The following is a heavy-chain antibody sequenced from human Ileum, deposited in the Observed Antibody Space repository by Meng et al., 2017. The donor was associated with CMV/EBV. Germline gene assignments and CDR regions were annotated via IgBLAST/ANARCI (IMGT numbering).Heavy chain of an antibody. J-gene: IGHJ4*02. CDR3: AKVFWVRDAYSGDPFDY. Sequence: GESLKISCAASGFDFSSHAMHWVRQAPGKGLEWMGVVSYDGTNTYHADSILGRFTVSRDNNRNTVSLQMKRVTSDDTGLYYCAKVFWVRDAYSGDPFDYWGQGTLVTVSS. CDR2: VSYDGTNT. CDR1: GFDFSSHA. D-gene: IGHD5-24*01. V-gene: IGHV3-30*04.